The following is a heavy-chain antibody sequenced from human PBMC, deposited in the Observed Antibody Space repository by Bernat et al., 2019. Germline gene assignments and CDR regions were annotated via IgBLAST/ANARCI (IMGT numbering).Heavy chain of an antibody. V-gene: IGHV4-34*01. CDR2: INDSGIT. J-gene: IGHJ4*02. Sequence: QVHLQQWGAGLLKPSETLSLTCAVYVGSFSGHYWTWVRQPPGKGLEWIGEINDSGITNYSPSLKSRVTISVDTSKNQFSLKLISVTAADTAVYFCARRTEASPLDYWGQGTLVTVSS. CDR3: ARRTEASPLDY. D-gene: IGHD1/OR15-1a*01. CDR1: VGSFSGHY.